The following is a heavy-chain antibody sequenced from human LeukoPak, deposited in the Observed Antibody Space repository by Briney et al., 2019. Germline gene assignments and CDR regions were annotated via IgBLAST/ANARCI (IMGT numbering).Heavy chain of an antibody. Sequence: GGSLRLSCAASGFTFDDYAMHWVRQAPGKGLEWVSGISWNSGSIGYADSVKGRFTISRDNAKNSLYLQMNSLRAEDTALYYCAKVSLRLREGAFDIWAKGQWSPSLQ. CDR3: AKVSLRLREGAFDI. V-gene: IGHV3-9*01. J-gene: IGHJ3*02. CDR2: ISWNSGSI. D-gene: IGHD3-16*01. CDR1: GFTFDDYA.